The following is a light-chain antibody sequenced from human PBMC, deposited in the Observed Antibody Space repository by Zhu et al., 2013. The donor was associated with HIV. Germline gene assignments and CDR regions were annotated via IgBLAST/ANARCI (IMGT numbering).Light chain of an antibody. J-gene: IGKJ1*01. Sequence: DTQMTQSPSTLSASVGDRVTMTCRASQSVSTWVAWYQQRPGKAPKLLIYGASSLQTGVSSRFSGSGSGTEFTLTVSSLQPDDFATYYCQQYHRDSTFGQGTKVDVK. CDR3: QQYHRDST. V-gene: IGKV1-5*01. CDR2: GAS. CDR1: QSVSTW.